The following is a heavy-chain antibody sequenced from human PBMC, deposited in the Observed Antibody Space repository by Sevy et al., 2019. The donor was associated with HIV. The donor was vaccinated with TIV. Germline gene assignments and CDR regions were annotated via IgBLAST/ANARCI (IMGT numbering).Heavy chain of an antibody. V-gene: IGHV1-69*13. J-gene: IGHJ6*02. CDR2: IIPIFGTA. Sequence: ASVKVSCKASGGTFSSYAISWVRQAPGQGLEWMGGIIPIFGTATYAQKFQGRVTITAGESTSTAYMELSSLRSEDTAVDYCAWESARLWFGELTNFRNGMDVWDQGPTVTVSS. CDR3: AWESARLWFGELTNFRNGMDV. D-gene: IGHD3-10*01. CDR1: GGTFSSYA.